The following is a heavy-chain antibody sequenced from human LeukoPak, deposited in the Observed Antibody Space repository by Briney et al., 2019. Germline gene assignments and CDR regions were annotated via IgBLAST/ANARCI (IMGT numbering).Heavy chain of an antibody. CDR1: GGSFSGYY. Sequence: SETLSLTCAVYGGSFSGYYWSWIRQPPGKGLEWIGEIIHSGSTNYNPSLKSRVTISEDTSKNQFSLKLSSVTAADTAVYYCARMYLWELPDYWGQGTLVTVSS. CDR3: ARMYLWELPDY. J-gene: IGHJ4*02. D-gene: IGHD1-26*01. V-gene: IGHV4-34*12. CDR2: IIHSGST.